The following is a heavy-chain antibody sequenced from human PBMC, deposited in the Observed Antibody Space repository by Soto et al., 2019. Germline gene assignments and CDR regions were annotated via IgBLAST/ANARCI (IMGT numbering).Heavy chain of an antibody. J-gene: IGHJ4*02. V-gene: IGHV4-39*01. CDR3: ARPWGFGELLKGFDY. Sequence: SETLSLTCTVSGGSISSSSYYWGWVRQPPGKGLEWIGSIYYSGSTYYNPSLKSRVTISVDTSKNQFSLKLSSVTAADTAVYYCARPWGFGELLKGFDYWGQGTLVTVSS. D-gene: IGHD3-10*01. CDR1: GGSISSSSYY. CDR2: IYYSGST.